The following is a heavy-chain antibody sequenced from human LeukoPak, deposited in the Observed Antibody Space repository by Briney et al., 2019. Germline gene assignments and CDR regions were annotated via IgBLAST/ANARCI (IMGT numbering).Heavy chain of an antibody. Sequence: SQTLSLTCTVSGGSISSGGYYWSWIRQPPGKGLEWIGYIYHSGSTYYNPSLKSRVTISVDRSKNQFSLKLSSVTAADTAVYYCARVVGIVGASDAFDIWGQGTMVTVSS. CDR3: ARVVGIVGASDAFDI. CDR1: GGSISSGGYY. V-gene: IGHV4-30-2*01. D-gene: IGHD1-26*01. J-gene: IGHJ3*02. CDR2: IYHSGST.